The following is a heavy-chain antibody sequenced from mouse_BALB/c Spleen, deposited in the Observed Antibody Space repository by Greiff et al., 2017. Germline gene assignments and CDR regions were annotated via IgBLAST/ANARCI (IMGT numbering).Heavy chain of an antibody. D-gene: IGHD1-2*01. CDR1: GYTFTSYY. V-gene: IGHV1S81*02. Sequence: VQLKESGAELVKPGASVKLSCKASGYTFTSYYMYWVKQRPGQGLEWIGEINPSNGGTNFNEKFKSKATLTVDKSSSTAYMQLSSLTSEDSAVYYCTRGNYYGYWFAYWGQGTLVTVSA. CDR3: TRGNYYGYWFAY. CDR2: INPSNGGT. J-gene: IGHJ3*01.